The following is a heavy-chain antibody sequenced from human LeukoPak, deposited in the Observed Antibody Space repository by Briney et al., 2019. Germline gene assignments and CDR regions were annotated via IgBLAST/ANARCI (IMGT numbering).Heavy chain of an antibody. CDR3: ARHWGGDYPYFDF. V-gene: IGHV4-39*01. Sequence: PSETLSLTCTVSGGSINSSSYYWGWIRQPPGKGLEWIGSIYYSGSTYYNPSLKSRVTISVDTSKKQFSLKLSSVTAADTAVYYCARHWGGDYPYFDFWGQGTLVTVSS. CDR1: GGSINSSSYY. CDR2: IYYSGST. J-gene: IGHJ4*02. D-gene: IGHD4-17*01.